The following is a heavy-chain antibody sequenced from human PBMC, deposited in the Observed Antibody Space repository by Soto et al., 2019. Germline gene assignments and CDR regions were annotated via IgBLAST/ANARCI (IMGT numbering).Heavy chain of an antibody. J-gene: IGHJ4*02. D-gene: IGHD2-21*01. V-gene: IGHV3-64D*06. CDR3: VNMMIARGAFDF. CDR2: ISPQGGST. Sequence: SLRLSCSASGFAFSSYAMHWVRQTPGKGLEYVSAISPQGGSTYYADSVKGRFTISRDDSKNTVYLQMSSLRPDDTAVYYCVNMMIARGAFDFWGQGTLVTVSS. CDR1: GFAFSSYA.